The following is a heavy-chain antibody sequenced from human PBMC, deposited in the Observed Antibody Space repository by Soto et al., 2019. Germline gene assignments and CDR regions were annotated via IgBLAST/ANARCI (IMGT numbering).Heavy chain of an antibody. CDR3: ARGNQIAVNPYYIDY. D-gene: IGHD6-19*01. CDR2: IIPILGIA. Sequence: ASVKVSWKASGGTFSSYTISWVRQAPGQGLEWMGRIIPILGIANYAQKFQGRVTITADKSTSTAYMELSSLRSEDTAVYYCARGNQIAVNPYYIDYWGQGTLVTVSS. CDR1: GGTFSSYT. J-gene: IGHJ4*02. V-gene: IGHV1-69*02.